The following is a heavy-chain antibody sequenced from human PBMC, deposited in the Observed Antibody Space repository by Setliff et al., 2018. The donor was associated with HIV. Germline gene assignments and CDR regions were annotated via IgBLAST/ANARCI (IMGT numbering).Heavy chain of an antibody. CDR1: GFTFSSYS. J-gene: IGHJ3*02. D-gene: IGHD3-10*01. CDR3: AKQMKSMGPYDGFDI. V-gene: IGHV3-21*04. CDR2: ISSSSSYI. Sequence: LRLSCAASGFTFSSYSMNWVRQAPGKGLEWVSSISSSSSYIYYADSVKGRFTISRDNAKNSLYLQMNSLRAEDTAIYYCAKQMKSMGPYDGFDIWGQGTMVTVSS.